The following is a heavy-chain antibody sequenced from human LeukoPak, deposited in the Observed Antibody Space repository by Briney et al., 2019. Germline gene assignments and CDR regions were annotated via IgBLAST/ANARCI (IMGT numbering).Heavy chain of an antibody. CDR1: GFTFSSYS. CDR2: ISSSSSYI. D-gene: IGHD6-13*01. Sequence: GGSLRLSCAASGFTFSSYSMNWVRQAPGKGLEWDSSISSSSSYIYYADSVKGRFTISRDNAKNSLYLQMNSLRAEDTAVYYCATPNGAAAGRKDAFDIWGQGTMVTVSS. V-gene: IGHV3-21*01. CDR3: ATPNGAAAGRKDAFDI. J-gene: IGHJ3*02.